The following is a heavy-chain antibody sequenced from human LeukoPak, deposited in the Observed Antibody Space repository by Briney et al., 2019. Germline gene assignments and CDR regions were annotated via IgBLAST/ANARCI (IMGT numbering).Heavy chain of an antibody. J-gene: IGHJ4*02. V-gene: IGHV3-23*01. CDR3: AKIRESIWQACFDY. D-gene: IGHD6-6*01. Sequence: HPGRSLRLSSAAAGLTFSTYGMSWVRQATWRRQDWVSTISGSGDNTYYADPAKGRFTISRDNSKNTLYLQMNSLRAEDTAVYYCAKIRESIWQACFDYWGQGSLVTISS. CDR2: ISGSGDNT. CDR1: GLTFSTYG.